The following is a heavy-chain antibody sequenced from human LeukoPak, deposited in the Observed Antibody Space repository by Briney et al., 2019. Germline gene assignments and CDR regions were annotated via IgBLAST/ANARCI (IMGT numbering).Heavy chain of an antibody. CDR3: ARGRYFDWLKYFDY. CDR2: IYYSGST. Sequence: PSETLSLTCTVSGGSISSYYWSWIRQPPGKGLEWIGYIYYSGSTNYNPSLKSRVTISVDTSKNQFSLKLSSVTAADTAVYYCARGRYFDWLKYFDYWGQGTLVTVSS. CDR1: GGSISSYY. J-gene: IGHJ4*02. D-gene: IGHD3-9*01. V-gene: IGHV4-59*01.